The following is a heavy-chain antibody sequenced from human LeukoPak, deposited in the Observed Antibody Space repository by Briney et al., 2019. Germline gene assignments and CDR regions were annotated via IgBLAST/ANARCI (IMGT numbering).Heavy chain of an antibody. CDR2: IYYSGST. CDR1: VGSISTYY. Sequence: SETLSLTCTVSVGSISTYYWSWIRQPPGKGLEWIGYIYYSGSTNYNPSLKSRVTISVDTSKNQFSLKLSSVTAADTAVYYCARRFYDILTGPILDVWGQGTTVTVSS. D-gene: IGHD3-9*01. J-gene: IGHJ6*02. CDR3: ARRFYDILTGPILDV. V-gene: IGHV4-59*08.